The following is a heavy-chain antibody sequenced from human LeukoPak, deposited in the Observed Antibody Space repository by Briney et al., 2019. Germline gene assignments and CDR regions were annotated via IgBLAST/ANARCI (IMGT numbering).Heavy chain of an antibody. Sequence: PGGSLRLSCAASGFSFSTFGMTWVRQAPGKGLEWVANMKGDGTEEYYVDSVKGRFTISRDNAKNSLYLQMNSLRTEDTAVYYCARGGFSRGDYWGQGTLVTVSS. D-gene: IGHD3-10*01. CDR2: MKGDGTEE. J-gene: IGHJ4*02. CDR3: ARGGFSRGDY. V-gene: IGHV3-7*01. CDR1: GFSFSTFG.